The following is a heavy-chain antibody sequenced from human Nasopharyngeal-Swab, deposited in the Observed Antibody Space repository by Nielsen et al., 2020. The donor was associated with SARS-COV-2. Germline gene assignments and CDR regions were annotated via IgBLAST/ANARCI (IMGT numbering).Heavy chain of an antibody. CDR1: GYSISSGYY. V-gene: IGHV4-38-2*02. Sequence: SETLSLTCTVSGYSISSGYYWGWIRQPPGKGLEWIGSIYHSGSTYYNPSLKSRVTISVDTSKNQFSLKLSSVTAADTAVYYCARGGGATSYYYYYYMDVWGKGTTVTVSS. J-gene: IGHJ6*03. CDR2: IYHSGST. CDR3: ARGGGATSYYYYYYMDV. D-gene: IGHD1-26*01.